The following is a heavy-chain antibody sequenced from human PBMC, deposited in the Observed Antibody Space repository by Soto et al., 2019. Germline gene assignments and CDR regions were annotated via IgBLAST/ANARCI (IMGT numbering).Heavy chain of an antibody. V-gene: IGHV4-34*01. CDR1: GGSFSGYY. Sequence: QVQLQQWGAGLLKPSETLSLTCAVYGGSFSGYYWSWIRQPPGKGLEWIGEINHSGSTNYNPSHKSRVTISVDTSKNQFSLKLSSVTAADTAVYYCARGVGYCSGGSCLYFDYWGQGTLVTVSS. CDR2: INHSGST. D-gene: IGHD2-15*01. J-gene: IGHJ4*02. CDR3: ARGVGYCSGGSCLYFDY.